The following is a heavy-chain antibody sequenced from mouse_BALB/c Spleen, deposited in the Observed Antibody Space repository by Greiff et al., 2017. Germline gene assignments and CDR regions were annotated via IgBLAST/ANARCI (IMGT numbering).Heavy chain of an antibody. J-gene: IGHJ3*01. Sequence: VHLVESGAELMKPGASVKISCKATGYTFSSYWIEWVKQRPGHGLEWIGEILPGSGSTNYNEKFKGKATFTADTSSNTAYMQLSSLTSEDSAVYYCARRGGSSLAWFAYWGQGTLVTVSA. CDR2: ILPGSGST. CDR3: ARRGGSSLAWFAY. D-gene: IGHD1-1*01. V-gene: IGHV1-9*01. CDR1: GYTFSSYW.